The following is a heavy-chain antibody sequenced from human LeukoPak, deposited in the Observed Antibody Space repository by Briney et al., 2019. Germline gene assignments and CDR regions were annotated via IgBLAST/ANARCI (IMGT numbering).Heavy chain of an antibody. J-gene: IGHJ4*02. D-gene: IGHD3-10*01. Sequence: GRSLRLSCAASAFTFSNYAMHWVRQAPGKGLEWGAVISYDGSNEYYADSVKGRFTISRDNSKNTLFLQMNSLRADDTAVYYCARASFLIVRELTNMPSFSFDYWGQGRMVTVSS. CDR1: AFTFSNYA. CDR2: ISYDGSNE. V-gene: IGHV3-30*04. CDR3: ARASFLIVRELTNMPSFSFDY.